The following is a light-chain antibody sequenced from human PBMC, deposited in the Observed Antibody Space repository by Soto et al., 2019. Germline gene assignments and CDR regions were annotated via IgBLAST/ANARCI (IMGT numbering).Light chain of an antibody. CDR2: EAS. CDR1: HDISTY. Sequence: IPFAPFPTPPSASVGDRVPHTCRASHDISTYLAWYQQKPGKAPKLMIYEASTLQSGVPSRFSGSGSGTEFTLTISGLLPEDFATYHCQQLNTLPFTFGQGTRLEIK. V-gene: IGKV1-9*01. J-gene: IGKJ5*01. CDR3: QQLNTLPFT.